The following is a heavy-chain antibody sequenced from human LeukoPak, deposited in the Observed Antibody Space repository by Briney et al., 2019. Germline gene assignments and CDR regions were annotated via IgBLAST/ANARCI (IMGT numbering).Heavy chain of an antibody. CDR1: GFTFSSYG. Sequence: GGSLRLSCAASGFTFSSYGMHWVRQAPGKGLEWVANIKQDGSEKYYVDSVKGRFTISRDNAKNSLYLQMNSLRAEDTAVYYCARGSGYDTLDYWGQGTLVTVSS. J-gene: IGHJ4*02. CDR2: IKQDGSEK. CDR3: ARGSGYDTLDY. V-gene: IGHV3-7*01. D-gene: IGHD5-12*01.